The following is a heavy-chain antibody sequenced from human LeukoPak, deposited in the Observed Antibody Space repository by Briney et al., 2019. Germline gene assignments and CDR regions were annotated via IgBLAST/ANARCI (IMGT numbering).Heavy chain of an antibody. Sequence: GESLKISCKGSGYSFTSYWIGWVRQMPGKGLEWMGIIYPGDSDTRYSPSFQGHVTISADKSISTAYLQWSSLKASDTAMYYCARRNAVGSWNPNNWFDPWGQGTLVTVSS. V-gene: IGHV5-51*01. D-gene: IGHD6-13*01. CDR2: IYPGDSDT. CDR1: GYSFTSYW. CDR3: ARRNAVGSWNPNNWFDP. J-gene: IGHJ5*02.